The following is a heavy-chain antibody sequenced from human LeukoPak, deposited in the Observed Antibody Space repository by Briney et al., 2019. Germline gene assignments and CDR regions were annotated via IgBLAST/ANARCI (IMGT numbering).Heavy chain of an antibody. CDR1: GFPFSTFP. V-gene: IGHV3-23*01. Sequence: GGSLRLSCQASGFPFSTFPMSWVRQAPGKGLEWVSTLSGDGSDTYYADSVKGRFTISRDTSKNTLYLQMNSLRAEDTAVYYCAKDQYYYDSSGRRAYYYYYYGMDVWGQGTTVTVSS. J-gene: IGHJ6*02. D-gene: IGHD3-22*01. CDR2: LSGDGSDT. CDR3: AKDQYYYDSSGRRAYYYYYYGMDV.